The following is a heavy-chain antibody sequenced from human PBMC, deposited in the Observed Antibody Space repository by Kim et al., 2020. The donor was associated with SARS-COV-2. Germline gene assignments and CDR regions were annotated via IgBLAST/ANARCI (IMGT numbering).Heavy chain of an antibody. V-gene: IGHV4-34*01. J-gene: IGHJ4*02. D-gene: IGHD6-13*01. CDR3: ARVVAAAGTFDY. Sequence: NYNPSLKSRVTKSVDTSKNQFSLKLSSVPAADTAVYYCARVVAAAGTFDYWGQGTLVTVSS.